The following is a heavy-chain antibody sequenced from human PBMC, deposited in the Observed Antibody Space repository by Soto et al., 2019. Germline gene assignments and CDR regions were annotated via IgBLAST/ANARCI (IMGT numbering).Heavy chain of an antibody. Sequence: QVQLQESGPGLVKPSQTLSLTCTVSGDSISRGGYYWNWLRQHPRKGLEWIGYIYHSGSTIYNPSLKSRVTISVDTSKNRLSLELSNVTAADTAVYYCARDGAGAYGLGWFDPWGQGTLVTVSS. V-gene: IGHV4-31*03. CDR3: ARDGAGAYGLGWFDP. CDR2: IYHSGST. D-gene: IGHD2-21*01. CDR1: GDSISRGGYY. J-gene: IGHJ5*02.